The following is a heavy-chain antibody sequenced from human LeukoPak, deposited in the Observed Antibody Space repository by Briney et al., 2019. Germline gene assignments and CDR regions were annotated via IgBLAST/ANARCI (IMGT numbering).Heavy chain of an antibody. CDR3: TTHRAGAPTEFAD. V-gene: IGHV3-66*04. Sequence: GGSLGLSCAASGFSVNINYLSWVRQAPGKGLEWVSAIYGDDTPYHADSVKGRFTISRDYSKNTVHLQMNSLRVEDTAVYYCTTHRAGAPTEFADWGQGTLVTVSP. CDR1: GFSVNINY. J-gene: IGHJ4*02. CDR2: IYGDDTP. D-gene: IGHD1-26*01.